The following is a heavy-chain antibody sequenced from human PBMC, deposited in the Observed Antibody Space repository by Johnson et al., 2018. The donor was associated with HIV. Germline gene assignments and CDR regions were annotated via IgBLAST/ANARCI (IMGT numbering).Heavy chain of an antibody. Sequence: EVQLLESGGGLVQPGGSLRLSCVASGITFSSYAMSWVRQGPGKGLEWVSGISGSGGSTYYADSVKGRFTISRDNSKNTLYLQMNSLRAEDTAVYYCARERGESNYGLILTAFHIWGQGTMVTVSS. V-gene: IGHV3-23*01. J-gene: IGHJ3*02. CDR1: GITFSSYA. CDR2: ISGSGGST. D-gene: IGHD3-10*01. CDR3: ARERGESNYGLILTAFHI.